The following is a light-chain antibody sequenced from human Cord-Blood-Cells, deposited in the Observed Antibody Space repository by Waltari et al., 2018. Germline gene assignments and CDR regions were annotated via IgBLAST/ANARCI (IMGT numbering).Light chain of an antibody. CDR3: AAWDDSLNGWV. Sequence: QSVLTQPPSASGTPGQRVTISSGSSSNIGSNTVNWYQQLPGTAPKLLIYSNNQRPSGVPDRFSGSKSGTSASLAISGLQSEDEADYYCAAWDDSLNGWVFGGGTKLTVL. CDR2: SNN. CDR1: SSNIGSNT. V-gene: IGLV1-44*01. J-gene: IGLJ3*02.